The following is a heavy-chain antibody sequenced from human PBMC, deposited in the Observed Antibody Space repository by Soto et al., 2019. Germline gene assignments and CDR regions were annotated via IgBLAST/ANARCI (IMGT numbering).Heavy chain of an antibody. Sequence: QVQLVQSGAEVKKPGSSVKVSCKASGGTFSSYAISWVRQAPGQGLEWMGGIIPIFGTANYAQKFQGRVTITAEESTSTAYMELSSLRAEDTDVEDCARGFSGGGVERHAFDIWGQGKMVTVSS. CDR2: IIPIFGTA. D-gene: IGHD1-1*01. J-gene: IGHJ3*02. V-gene: IGHV1-69*12. CDR1: GGTFSSYA. CDR3: ARGFSGGGVERHAFDI.